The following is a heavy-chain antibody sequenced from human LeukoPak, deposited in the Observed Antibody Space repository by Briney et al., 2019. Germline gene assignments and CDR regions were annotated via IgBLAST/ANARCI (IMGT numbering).Heavy chain of an antibody. Sequence: GASVKVSCKASGYTFTSYGISWVRQAPGQGLEWMGWISAYNGNTNYAQKLQGRVTMTTDTSTSTAYMELRSLRSDDTAVYYCARFLPNYGDVHRFPPYYYYYMDVWGKGTTVTVSS. CDR3: ARFLPNYGDVHRFPPYYYYYMDV. J-gene: IGHJ6*03. D-gene: IGHD4-17*01. V-gene: IGHV1-18*01. CDR1: GYTFTSYG. CDR2: ISAYNGNT.